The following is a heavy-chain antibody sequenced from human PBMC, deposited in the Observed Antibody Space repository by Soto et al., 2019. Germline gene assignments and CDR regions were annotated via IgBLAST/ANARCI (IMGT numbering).Heavy chain of an antibody. CDR1: GFTFSSYA. Sequence: EVQLLESGGGSVQPGGSLRLSCAASGFTFSSYAMHWVRRPPGKGLEWVSSISGSGGTAYYADSVKGRFSISRDSLVNTLYLQMNSLRAEDTAVYYCAKGRGKNWNFDYLGQGTLVTVSP. J-gene: IGHJ4*02. V-gene: IGHV3-23*01. CDR2: ISGSGGTA. CDR3: AKGRGKNWNFDY. D-gene: IGHD1-1*01.